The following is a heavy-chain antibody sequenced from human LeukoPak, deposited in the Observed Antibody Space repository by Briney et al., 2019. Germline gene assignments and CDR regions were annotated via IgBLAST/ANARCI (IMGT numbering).Heavy chain of an antibody. CDR2: IYYSGST. CDR1: GSSISSYY. Sequence: SETLSLTCTVSGSSISSYYWSWIRQPPGKGLEWIGYIYYSGSTNYNPSLKSRVTISVDTSKNQFSLKLSSVTAADTAVYYCARQLRWYGVHFDYWGQGTLVTVSS. D-gene: IGHD4-23*01. CDR3: ARQLRWYGVHFDY. J-gene: IGHJ4*02. V-gene: IGHV4-59*08.